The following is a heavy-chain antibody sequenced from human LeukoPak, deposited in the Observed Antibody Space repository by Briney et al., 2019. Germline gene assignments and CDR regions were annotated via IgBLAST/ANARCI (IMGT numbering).Heavy chain of an antibody. V-gene: IGHV7-4-1*02. CDR3: ARGDSYCSSTNCYTWWYNWFDP. CDR2: INTNTGNP. D-gene: IGHD2-2*02. J-gene: IGHJ5*02. CDR1: GYTFTSYA. Sequence: ASVKVSCKASGYTFTSYAMNWVRQAPGQGLEWMGWINTNTGNPTYAQGFTGRFVFSLDTSVSTAYLQISSLKAEDTAVYYCARGDSYCSSTNCYTWWYNWFDPWGQGTLVTVSS.